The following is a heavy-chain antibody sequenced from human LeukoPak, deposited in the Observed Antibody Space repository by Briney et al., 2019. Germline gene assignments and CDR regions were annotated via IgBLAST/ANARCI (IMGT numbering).Heavy chain of an antibody. CDR3: ARATGYGDYVGDYFDY. D-gene: IGHD4-17*01. CDR2: ISYDGSNK. J-gene: IGHJ4*02. CDR1: GFTFSSYW. Sequence: GGSLRLSCAASGFTFSSYWMSWVRQAPGRGLEWVAVISYDGSNKYYADSVKGRFTISRDNSKNTLYLQMNSLRAEDTAVYYCARATGYGDYVGDYFDYWGQGTLVTVSS. V-gene: IGHV3-30-3*01.